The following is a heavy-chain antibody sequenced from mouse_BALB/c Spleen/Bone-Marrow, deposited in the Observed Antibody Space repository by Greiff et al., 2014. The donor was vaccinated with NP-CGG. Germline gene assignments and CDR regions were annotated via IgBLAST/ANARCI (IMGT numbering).Heavy chain of an antibody. CDR3: ARSWLRRGFDY. V-gene: IGHV3-2*02. CDR2: ISYSGST. D-gene: IGHD2-2*01. CDR1: GYSITSDYA. J-gene: IGHJ2*01. Sequence: EVMLVESGPGLVKPSQSLSLTCTVTGYSITSDYAWNWIRQFPGNKLEWMGYISYSGSTSYNPSLKSRIAITRDTSKNQFFLQLNSGTTEDTATYYCARSWLRRGFDYWGQGTTLTVSS.